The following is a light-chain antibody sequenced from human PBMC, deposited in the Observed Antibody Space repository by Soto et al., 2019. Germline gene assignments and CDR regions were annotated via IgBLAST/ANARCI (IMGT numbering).Light chain of an antibody. CDR3: CSSAPESTYV. CDR2: KGT. J-gene: IGLJ1*01. Sequence: QGALDKPASVSWSAGQSITISCTGTSSNVGAYDSVSWYQQHPHKAPQVIIYKGTRRPSGVSNRFSGSTSGNAASLTISGLQADDEADYFCCSSAPESTYVFGTGTKVTVL. CDR1: SSNVGAYDS. V-gene: IGLV2-23*01.